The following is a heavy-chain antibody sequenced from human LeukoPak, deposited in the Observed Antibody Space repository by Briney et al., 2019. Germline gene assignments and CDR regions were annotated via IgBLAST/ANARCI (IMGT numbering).Heavy chain of an antibody. CDR3: ARTTEGGYTYDYFYYYYMDV. J-gene: IGHJ6*03. V-gene: IGHV1-69*06. D-gene: IGHD5-18*01. CDR1: GGTFSSYA. Sequence: SVKVSCTASGGTFSSYAISWVRQAPGQGLEWMGGIIPIFGTANYAQKFRGRVTITADKSTRTAYMELSSLRSEDTAVYYCARTTEGGYTYDYFYYYYMDVWGKGTTVTISS. CDR2: IIPIFGTA.